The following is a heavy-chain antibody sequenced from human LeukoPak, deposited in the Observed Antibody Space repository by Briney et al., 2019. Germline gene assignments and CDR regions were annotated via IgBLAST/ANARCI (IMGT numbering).Heavy chain of an antibody. CDR2: ISGSGDRT. V-gene: IGHV3-23*01. CDR1: GFTFSSYA. Sequence: GGSLRLSCAASGFTFSSYAMSWVRQAPGKGLEWVSGISGSGDRTHYADSVKGRFTISRDISKNTVYLQMNSLRAEDSAVYLCAKEGSIAVFWSGYGYWGQGTLVTVSS. J-gene: IGHJ4*02. D-gene: IGHD3-3*01. CDR3: AKEGSIAVFWSGYGY.